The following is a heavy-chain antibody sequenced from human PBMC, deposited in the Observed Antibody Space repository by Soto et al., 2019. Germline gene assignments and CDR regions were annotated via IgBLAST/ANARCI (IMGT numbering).Heavy chain of an antibody. D-gene: IGHD2-15*01. CDR1: GFTFSNYE. J-gene: IGHJ6*02. Sequence: EVQLVESGGGLVQPGGSLRLSCAASGFTFSNYEMNWVRQAPGKGLEWVSYISGSGRTIYYADSVKGRFTVSRDNAKNSLYLQMNILRAEDTPVYYCAKYGRILFMDVWGQGTSVTVSS. CDR3: AKYGRILFMDV. V-gene: IGHV3-48*03. CDR2: ISGSGRTI.